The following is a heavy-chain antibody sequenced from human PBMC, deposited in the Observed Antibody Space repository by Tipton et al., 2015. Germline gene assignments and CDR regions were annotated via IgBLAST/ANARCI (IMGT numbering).Heavy chain of an antibody. CDR1: GFTFSDYY. CDR3: ARVYYDYRPGD. Sequence: SLRLSCAASGFTFSDYYMSWIRQAPGKGLEWVSYISNSGSTIYYGDSVKGRFTISRDNAKNSLYLQMNSLRAEDTAVYYCARVYYDYRPGDWGQGTLVTVSS. J-gene: IGHJ4*02. V-gene: IGHV3-11*01. D-gene: IGHD3-22*01. CDR2: ISNSGSTI.